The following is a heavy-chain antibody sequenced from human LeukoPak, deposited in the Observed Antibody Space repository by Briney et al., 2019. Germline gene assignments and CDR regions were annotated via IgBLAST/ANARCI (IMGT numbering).Heavy chain of an antibody. D-gene: IGHD6-6*01. Sequence: SETLSLTCAVYGGSFSGHSWSWIRQPPGKGLEWIGEVIHGGSTNYNPSLKSRVIISLDTSKNQFSLQLNSVTPEDTAVYYCARDHPLIAARLQLGHWYFDLWGRGTLVTVSS. CDR1: GGSFSGHS. CDR2: VIHGGST. J-gene: IGHJ2*01. V-gene: IGHV4-34*12. CDR3: ARDHPLIAARLQLGHWYFDL.